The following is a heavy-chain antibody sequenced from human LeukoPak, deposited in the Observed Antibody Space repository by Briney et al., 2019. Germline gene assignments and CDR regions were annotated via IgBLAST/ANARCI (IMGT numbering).Heavy chain of an antibody. D-gene: IGHD3-22*01. J-gene: IGHJ4*02. CDR3: ARDRPGYDSSGYIPHGY. CDR2: INHSGST. Sequence: SETLSLTCAVYGGSFSGYYWSWIRQPPGKGLEWIGEINHSGSTNYNPSLKSRVTISVDTSKNQFSLKLSSVTAADTAVYYCARDRPGYDSSGYIPHGYWGQGTLVTVSS. V-gene: IGHV4-34*01. CDR1: GGSFSGYY.